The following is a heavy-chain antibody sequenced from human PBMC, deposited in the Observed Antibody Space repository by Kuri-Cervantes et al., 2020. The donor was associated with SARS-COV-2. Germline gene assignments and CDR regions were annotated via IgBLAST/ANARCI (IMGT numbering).Heavy chain of an antibody. Sequence: GSLRLSCTVSGGSISSYYWSWIRQPAGKGLEWIGRIYTSGSTNYNPFLKSRVTMSVDTSKNQFSLKLSSVTAADTAVYYCARSTSYWYFDLWGRGTLVTVSS. CDR2: IYTSGST. CDR1: GGSISSYY. V-gene: IGHV4-4*07. CDR3: ARSTSYWYFDL. J-gene: IGHJ2*01. D-gene: IGHD2-2*01.